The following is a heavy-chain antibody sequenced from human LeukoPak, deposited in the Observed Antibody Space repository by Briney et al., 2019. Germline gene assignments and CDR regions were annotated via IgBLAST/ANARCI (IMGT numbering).Heavy chain of an antibody. V-gene: IGHV4-59*12. Sequence: SETLSLTCTVSGGSISSYYWSWIRQPPGKGLEWIGYIYYSGSTNYNPSLKSRVTISVDTSKNQFSLKLSSVTAADTAVYHCARDSRGIAAAGTSSPYYYYMDVWGKGTTVTISS. CDR1: GGSISSYY. D-gene: IGHD6-13*01. J-gene: IGHJ6*03. CDR2: IYYSGST. CDR3: ARDSRGIAAAGTSSPYYYYMDV.